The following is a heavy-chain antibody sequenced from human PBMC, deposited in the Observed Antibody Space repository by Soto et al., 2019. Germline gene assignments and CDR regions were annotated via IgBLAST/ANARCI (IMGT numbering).Heavy chain of an antibody. Sequence: QVQLVESGGGVVQPGRSLRLSCAASGFTFSNYAMHWVRQAPGKGLEWVAVIWYDGDNKYYADSVKGRFTISRDNSKNTLYLQMNSLRVEDTAVYYCARDLRATNYGMAVWGQGTTVTVSS. D-gene: IGHD1-26*01. CDR1: GFTFSNYA. CDR2: IWYDGDNK. V-gene: IGHV3-33*01. J-gene: IGHJ6*02. CDR3: ARDLRATNYGMAV.